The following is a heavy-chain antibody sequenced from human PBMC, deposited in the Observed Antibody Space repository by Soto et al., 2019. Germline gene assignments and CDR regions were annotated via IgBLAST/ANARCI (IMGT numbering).Heavy chain of an antibody. V-gene: IGHV3-64D*06. Sequence: HPGGSLRLSCSASGFTFNQYSMQWVRQSPGKGLQFVSTISSNGGGTDYTDSVKGRFTISRDNSKKTLYLQMSRLRPGDTAVYYCVKDLFGMDVWGQGTTVTVSS. J-gene: IGHJ6*02. CDR3: VKDLFGMDV. CDR2: ISSNGGGT. CDR1: GFTFNQYS.